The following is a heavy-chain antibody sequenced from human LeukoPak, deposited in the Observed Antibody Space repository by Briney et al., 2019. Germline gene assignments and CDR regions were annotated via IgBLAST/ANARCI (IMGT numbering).Heavy chain of an antibody. CDR3: AKDREQLVLSYFDY. CDR2: ISGSGGST. J-gene: IGHJ4*02. V-gene: IGHV3-23*01. CDR1: GFTFSSYA. Sequence: GGSLRLSCAASGFTFSSYAMSWVRQAPGKGLEWVSAISGSGGSTYYADSVKGRFTIFRDNSKNTLYLQMNSLRAEDTAVYYCAKDREQLVLSYFDYWGQGTLVTVSS. D-gene: IGHD6-6*01.